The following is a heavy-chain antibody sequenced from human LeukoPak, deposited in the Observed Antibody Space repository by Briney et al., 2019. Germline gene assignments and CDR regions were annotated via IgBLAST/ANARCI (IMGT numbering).Heavy chain of an antibody. J-gene: IGHJ4*02. Sequence: SETLSLTCAVYGGSFSSYYWSWIRQPPGKGLEWIGEINHSGSTNYNPSLKSRVTISVDTSKNQFSLKLSSVTAADTAVYYCARRPYTAMVIYHKAGFDYWGQGTLVTVSS. CDR3: ARRPYTAMVIYHKAGFDY. CDR1: GGSFSSYY. CDR2: INHSGST. V-gene: IGHV4-34*01. D-gene: IGHD5-18*01.